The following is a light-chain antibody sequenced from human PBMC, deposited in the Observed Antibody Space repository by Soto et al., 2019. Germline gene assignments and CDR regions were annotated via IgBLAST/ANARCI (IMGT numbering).Light chain of an antibody. CDR1: TSNIGSKT. CDR3: QAYDYSLTASV. V-gene: IGLV1-44*01. CDR2: NNN. J-gene: IGLJ3*02. Sequence: QAVVTQPPSASGTPGQRVTISCSGSTSNIGSKTVSWYQQLPGSAPRVLIYNNNERPSGVPDRFSGSKSGTSASLAITGLQAEDEADYYCQAYDYSLTASVFGGGTKVTVL.